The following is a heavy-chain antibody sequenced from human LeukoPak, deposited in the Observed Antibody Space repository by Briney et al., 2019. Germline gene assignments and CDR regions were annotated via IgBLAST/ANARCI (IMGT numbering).Heavy chain of an antibody. CDR1: GFTFSTYE. Sequence: GGSLRLSCAASGFTFSTYEMNWVRQAPGKGLEGVSYIASSDRTRTYADSVKGRFTISRDNAKNSLYLEMNSLRAEDTALYYCAREIVSAGAGNFDYWGQGTLVTVSS. CDR3: AREIVSAGAGNFDY. CDR2: IASSDRTR. D-gene: IGHD6-19*01. V-gene: IGHV3-48*03. J-gene: IGHJ4*02.